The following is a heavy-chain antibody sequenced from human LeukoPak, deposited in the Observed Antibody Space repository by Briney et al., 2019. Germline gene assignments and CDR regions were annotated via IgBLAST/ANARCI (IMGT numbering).Heavy chain of an antibody. CDR3: ARGRDGYNLNFYYMDV. CDR1: GGSISSYY. J-gene: IGHJ6*03. Sequence: SETLSLTCTVSGGSISSYYWSWIRQPPGKGLEWIGYIYYSGSTNYNPSLKSRVTISVDTSKNQFSLNLRSVTAADTAMYFCARGRDGYNLNFYYMDVWGKGTTVTVSS. CDR2: IYYSGST. D-gene: IGHD5-24*01. V-gene: IGHV4-59*01.